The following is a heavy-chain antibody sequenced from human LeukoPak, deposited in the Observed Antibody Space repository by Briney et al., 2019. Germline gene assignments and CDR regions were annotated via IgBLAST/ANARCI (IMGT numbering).Heavy chain of an antibody. CDR2: INHSGST. Sequence: PSETLSLTCTVSGGSISSGDYYWSWIRQPPGKGLEWIGEINHSGSTNYDPSLKSRVTISVGTSKNQFSLKLSSVTAADTAVYYCARGRGYSSSWPYDYWGQGTLVTVSS. CDR1: GGSISSGDYY. D-gene: IGHD6-13*01. CDR3: ARGRGYSSSWPYDY. V-gene: IGHV4-39*07. J-gene: IGHJ4*02.